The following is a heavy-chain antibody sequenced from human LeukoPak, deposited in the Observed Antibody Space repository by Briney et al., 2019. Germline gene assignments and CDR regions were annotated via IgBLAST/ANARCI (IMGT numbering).Heavy chain of an antibody. J-gene: IGHJ4*02. V-gene: IGHV3-74*01. Sequence: GGSLRLSCAASGFTFSSYWMHWVRQAPGKGLVWVSRINSDGSSTSYADSVKGRFTISRDNSKNTLYLQMNSLRAEDTAVYYCARASGARWLHELDYWGQGTLVTVSS. CDR1: GFTFSSYW. CDR2: INSDGSST. D-gene: IGHD5-24*01. CDR3: ARASGARWLHELDY.